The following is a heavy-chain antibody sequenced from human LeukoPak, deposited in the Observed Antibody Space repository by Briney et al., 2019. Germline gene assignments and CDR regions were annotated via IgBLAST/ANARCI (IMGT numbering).Heavy chain of an antibody. CDR1: GGSINSYY. Sequence: SETLSLTCTVSGGSINSYYWSWIRQPPGKGLECIGYIHYTGSTNYNPSLKSRVTISVDTSKSQFSLKLSSVTAADTAIYYCARGGYYGSGNDFRFDPWGQGALVTVSS. CDR2: IHYTGST. D-gene: IGHD3-10*01. V-gene: IGHV4-59*01. J-gene: IGHJ5*02. CDR3: ARGGYYGSGNDFRFDP.